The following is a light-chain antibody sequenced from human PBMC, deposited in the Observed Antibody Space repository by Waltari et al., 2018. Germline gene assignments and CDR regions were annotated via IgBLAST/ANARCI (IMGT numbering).Light chain of an antibody. CDR2: EAS. CDR3: QQYRSYLT. J-gene: IGKJ1*01. V-gene: IGKV1-5*03. Sequence: DIQMTQSPSTLSASVGDRVTITCRASQDIDIFLAWYQQKPGEAPNLLIYEASDLDEGVPLSFSAYGAGTEFTLTISGLQTDDFATYYCQQYRSYLTFGQGTKVEVQ. CDR1: QDIDIF.